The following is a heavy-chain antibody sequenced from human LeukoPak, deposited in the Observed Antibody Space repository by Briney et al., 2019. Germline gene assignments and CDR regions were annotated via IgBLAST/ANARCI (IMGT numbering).Heavy chain of an antibody. J-gene: IGHJ5*01. Sequence: SVKVSCKASGYTFTGYYMHWVRQAPGQGLEWMGRIIPIFGTAYYAQKFQGRVTITTDESTSTAYMELSSLRSEDTAVYYCARGDGYGDNWFDSWGQGTLVTVSS. V-gene: IGHV1-69*05. CDR3: ARGDGYGDNWFDS. D-gene: IGHD5-24*01. CDR2: IIPIFGTA. CDR1: GYTFTGYY.